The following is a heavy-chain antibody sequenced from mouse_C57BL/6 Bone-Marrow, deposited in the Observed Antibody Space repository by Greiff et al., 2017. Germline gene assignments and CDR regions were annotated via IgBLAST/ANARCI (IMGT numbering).Heavy chain of an antibody. CDR3: SRQVTTVLATKYFDV. D-gene: IGHD1-1*01. CDR1: GFTFSSYT. V-gene: IGHV5-9*01. CDR2: ISGGGGNT. Sequence: DVHLVESGGGLVKPGGSLKLSCAASGFTFSSYTMSWVRQTPEKRLQWVAAISGGGGNTYYPDSVKGRFTISRDNDKNILYLQMSRLRSEDTALYYCSRQVTTVLATKYFDVWGTGTTVTVPS. J-gene: IGHJ1*03.